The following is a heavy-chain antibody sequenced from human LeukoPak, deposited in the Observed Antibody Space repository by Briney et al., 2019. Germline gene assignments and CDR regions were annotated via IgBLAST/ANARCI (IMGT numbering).Heavy chain of an antibody. CDR1: GGSISSGGYY. CDR2: IYYSGST. J-gene: IGHJ4*02. CDR3: AKDQKWGPADYYFDS. D-gene: IGHD2-2*01. V-gene: IGHV4-31*03. Sequence: SQTLSLTCTVSGGSISSGGYYWSWIRQHPGKGLEWIGYIYYSGSTYYNPSLKSRVTISVDTSKNQFSLKLSSVTAADTAVYYCAKDQKWGPADYYFDSWGQGTLVTVSS.